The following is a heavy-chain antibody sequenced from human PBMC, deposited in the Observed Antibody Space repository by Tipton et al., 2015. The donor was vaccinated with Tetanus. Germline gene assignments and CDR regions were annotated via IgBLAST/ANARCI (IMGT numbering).Heavy chain of an antibody. Sequence: GLVKPSETLSLSCTVSDGSTHSHYWSWIRQSAAKGLEWIGRIYSGGTTNYNPSLKSRVFMSMDTSKNQFSLELSSVTVADTAVYFCARVLRYSTRGGWDDAFDIWGQGTMVTVSS. J-gene: IGHJ3*02. V-gene: IGHV4-4*07. D-gene: IGHD2-8*02. CDR2: IYSGGTT. CDR1: DGSTHSHY. CDR3: ARVLRYSTRGGWDDAFDI.